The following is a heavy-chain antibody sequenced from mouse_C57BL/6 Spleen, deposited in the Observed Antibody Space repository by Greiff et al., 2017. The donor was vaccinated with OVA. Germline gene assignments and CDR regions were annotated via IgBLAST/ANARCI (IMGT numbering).Heavy chain of an antibody. V-gene: IGHV1-81*01. Sequence: VKLQESGAELARPGASVKLSCKASGYTFTSYGISWVKQRTGQGLEWIGEIYPRSGNTYYNEKFKGKATLTADKSSSTAYMELRSLTSEDSAVYFCARLSFAYWGQGTLVTVSA. CDR2: IYPRSGNT. J-gene: IGHJ3*01. CDR3: ARLSFAY. CDR1: GYTFTSYG.